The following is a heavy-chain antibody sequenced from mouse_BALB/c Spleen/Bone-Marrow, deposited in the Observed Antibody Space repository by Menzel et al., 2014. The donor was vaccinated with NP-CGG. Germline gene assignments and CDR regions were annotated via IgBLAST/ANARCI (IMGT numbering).Heavy chain of an antibody. J-gene: IGHJ4*01. CDR3: ARHWCYGSRAMDY. D-gene: IGHD1-1*01. CDR2: ISNGGGST. V-gene: IGHV5-12-2*01. Sequence: DVKLVESGGGLVQPGGSLKLSCAASGFTFSSYTMSWVRQTPEKRLEWVAYISNGGGSTYYPDTVKGRFTISRYNAKNTLYLQMSSLKSEDTPMYYCARHWCYGSRAMDYWSQGASVTVSS. CDR1: GFTFSSYT.